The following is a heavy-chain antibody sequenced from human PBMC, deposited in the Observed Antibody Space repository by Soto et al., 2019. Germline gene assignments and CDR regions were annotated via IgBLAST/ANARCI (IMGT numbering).Heavy chain of an antibody. Sequence: GGSLRLSCAVSGFSFSSYSMNWVRQAPGKGLEWVSYISSSSSTIHYADSVKGRFTISRDNAKNSLYLQMNSLRDEDTAVYYRARASSGYYLYYFDDWGQGT. CDR3: ARASSGYYLYYFDD. CDR1: GFSFSSYS. V-gene: IGHV3-48*02. J-gene: IGHJ4*02. CDR2: ISSSSSTI. D-gene: IGHD3-22*01.